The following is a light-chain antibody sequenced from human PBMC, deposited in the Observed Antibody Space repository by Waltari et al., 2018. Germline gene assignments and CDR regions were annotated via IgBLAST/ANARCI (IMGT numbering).Light chain of an antibody. V-gene: IGLV4-69*01. J-gene: IGLJ3*02. Sequence: QLVLTQSPSASASLGASVKLTCTLSSGHSSYAIAWHQQQPEKGPRYLMKLNSDGSHSKGDVIPDRFSGSSSWAERYLTISSLQSEDEADYYCQTWGTGIRVFGGGTKLTVL. CDR3: QTWGTGIRV. CDR2: LNSDGSH. CDR1: SGHSSYA.